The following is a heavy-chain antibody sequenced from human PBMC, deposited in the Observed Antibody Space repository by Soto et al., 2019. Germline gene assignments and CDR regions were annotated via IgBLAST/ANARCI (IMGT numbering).Heavy chain of an antibody. V-gene: IGHV4-61*01. CDR3: ARDIWQGSHPN. Sequence: PSETLSLTCTVSGGSVSSGSYYWSWIRQPPGKGLEWIGYIYYSGSTNYNPSLKSRVTISVDTSKNQFSLKLSSVTAADTAVYYCARDIWQGSHPNWGQGTLVTVSS. CDR2: IYYSGST. J-gene: IGHJ4*02. CDR1: GGSVSSGSYY.